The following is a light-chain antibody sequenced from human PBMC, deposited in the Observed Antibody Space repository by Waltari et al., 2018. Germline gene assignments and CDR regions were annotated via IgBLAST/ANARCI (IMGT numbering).Light chain of an antibody. Sequence: DIVMTQPPHSLPVSLGERAPINCKSSQRIFYSSTNKNYLAWYQQKPGQSPSLLFYGASTRESGVPDRFSGSGSGTDFTLTISSLQAEDVAVYYCQQYSSAPWTFGQGTKVEIK. CDR1: QRIFYSSTNKNY. CDR3: QQYSSAPWT. CDR2: GAS. V-gene: IGKV4-1*01. J-gene: IGKJ1*01.